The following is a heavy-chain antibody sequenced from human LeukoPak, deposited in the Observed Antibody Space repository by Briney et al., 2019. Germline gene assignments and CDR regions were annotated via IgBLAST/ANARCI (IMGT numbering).Heavy chain of an antibody. V-gene: IGHV3-7*03. Sequence: GGSLRLSCAAFGSTFSSHWMNWVRQAPGKGLEWVANIKQGAGERNYVDSVKGRFTVSRDDAKSSVFLQMNSLRAEDTAIYFCARGPNYGSRTDFLDYWGQGTLVTVSS. CDR2: IKQGAGER. CDR1: GSTFSSHW. D-gene: IGHD4-17*01. CDR3: ARGPNYGSRTDFLDY. J-gene: IGHJ4*02.